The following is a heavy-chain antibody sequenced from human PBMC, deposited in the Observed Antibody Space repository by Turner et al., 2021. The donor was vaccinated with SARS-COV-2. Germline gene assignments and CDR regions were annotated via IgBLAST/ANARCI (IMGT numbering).Heavy chain of an antibody. D-gene: IGHD1-1*01. CDR3: ARHQGSTSGYDHGMNV. V-gene: IGHV4-59*08. Sequence: QVQLQESGPGLVMPSETLSLTCTVSGGSISSNSWNWIRQSPGRGLEWIGYFYKIGSIDYNPTLRSRVTISVDTSKNQLSLNLISMTAADTAVYYCARHQGSTSGYDHGMNVWGQGTALIVSS. CDR2: FYKIGSI. CDR1: GGSISSNS. J-gene: IGHJ6*02.